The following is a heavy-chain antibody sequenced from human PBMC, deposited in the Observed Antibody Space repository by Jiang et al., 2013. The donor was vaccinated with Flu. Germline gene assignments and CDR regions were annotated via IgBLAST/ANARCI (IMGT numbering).Heavy chain of an antibody. D-gene: IGHD3-10*01. CDR3: ARQPRLGAYGMDV. J-gene: IGHJ6*02. V-gene: IGHV4-59*08. CDR2: IDYSGST. Sequence: LLKPSETLSLTCTVSGGSISNYYWNWIRQPPGKGLEWIGYIDYSGSTIYNPSLKSRVTISADRSKNQFSLNLSSVTAADTAVYYCARQPRLGAYGMDVWGQGTTVTVSS. CDR1: GGSISNYY.